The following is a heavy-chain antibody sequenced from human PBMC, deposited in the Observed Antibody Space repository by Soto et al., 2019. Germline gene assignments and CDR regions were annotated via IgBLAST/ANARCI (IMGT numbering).Heavy chain of an antibody. D-gene: IGHD2-2*01. Sequence: GGSLRLSCAASGFTFSSYWMSWVRQAPGKGLEWVANIKQDGSEKYYVDSVKGRFTISRDNAKNSLYLQMNSLRAEDTAVYYCTRGLEGYCSSTSCYYYYYYGMDVWGQGTTVTVSS. CDR3: TRGLEGYCSSTSCYYYYYYGMDV. CDR1: GFTFSSYW. CDR2: IKQDGSEK. V-gene: IGHV3-7*03. J-gene: IGHJ6*02.